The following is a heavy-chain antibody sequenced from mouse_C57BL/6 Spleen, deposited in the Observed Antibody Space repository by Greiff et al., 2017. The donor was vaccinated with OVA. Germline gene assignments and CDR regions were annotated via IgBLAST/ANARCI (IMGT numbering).Heavy chain of an antibody. J-gene: IGHJ3*01. V-gene: IGHV1-52*01. CDR2: IDPSDSET. CDR1: GYTFTSYW. Sequence: QVQLQQPGAELVRPGSSVKLSCKASGYTFTSYWMHWVKQRPIQGLEWIGNIDPSDSETHYNQKFKDKATLTVDKSSSTAYMQLSSLTSEESAVYYCVRKDRAWCSYWGQGTLGTVSA. D-gene: IGHD3-3*01. CDR3: VRKDRAWCSY.